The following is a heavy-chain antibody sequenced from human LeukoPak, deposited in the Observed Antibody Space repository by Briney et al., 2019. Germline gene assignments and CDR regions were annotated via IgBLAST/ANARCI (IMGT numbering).Heavy chain of an antibody. D-gene: IGHD6-13*01. J-gene: IGHJ2*01. Sequence: ASVKVSCKPSGYTFTGYCLNWVRQAPGQGLEWTGIINPSGGSTSYAQKFQGRVTMTRDMSTSTVYMELSSLRSEDTAVYYCARDRHQQLGRSPYWYFDLWGRGTLVTVSS. CDR2: INPSGGST. CDR1: GYTFTGYC. V-gene: IGHV1-46*01. CDR3: ARDRHQQLGRSPYWYFDL.